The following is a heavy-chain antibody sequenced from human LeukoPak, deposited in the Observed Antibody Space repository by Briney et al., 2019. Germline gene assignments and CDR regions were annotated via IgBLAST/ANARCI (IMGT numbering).Heavy chain of an antibody. CDR3: AWPLSVKRWPNLA. Sequence: ASVKVSCKASGYTFTSYAMHWVRQAPGQRLEWMGWINAGNGNTKYSQKFQGRVTITRDTSASTAYMELSSLRSEDTAVYYCAWPLSVKRWPNLAWGQGTLVTVSS. CDR1: GYTFTSYA. V-gene: IGHV1-3*01. D-gene: IGHD5-24*01. CDR2: INAGNGNT. J-gene: IGHJ1*01.